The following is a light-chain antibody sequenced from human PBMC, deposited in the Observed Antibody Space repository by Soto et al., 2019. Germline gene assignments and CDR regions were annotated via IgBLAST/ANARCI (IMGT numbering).Light chain of an antibody. J-gene: IGKJ2*02. CDR3: QQSFGSPGT. CDR1: QSISIS. Sequence: DIQMTQSPSSLSASVGDRVTITCRATQSISISLNWYQQTPGKAPQLLIYASSTLQSGVPSRFSGSGSGTDFTLTISSLQPEHFATYYCQQSFGSPGTFGQGTKLEIK. V-gene: IGKV1-39*01. CDR2: ASS.